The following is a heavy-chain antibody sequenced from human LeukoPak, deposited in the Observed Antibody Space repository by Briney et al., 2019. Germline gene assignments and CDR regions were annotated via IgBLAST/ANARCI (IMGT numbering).Heavy chain of an antibody. Sequence: TGGSLRLSCAASGFTFSSYWMHWVRQTPGKGLVWVSRINSDGSSTNYADSVKGRFTISRDNAKNTLYLQMNSLRADDTAVYYCAKLPRGYCSWTTCPNWFDAWGQGTLVTVSS. D-gene: IGHD2-2*01. CDR3: AKLPRGYCSWTTCPNWFDA. CDR2: INSDGSST. V-gene: IGHV3-74*01. CDR1: GFTFSSYW. J-gene: IGHJ5*02.